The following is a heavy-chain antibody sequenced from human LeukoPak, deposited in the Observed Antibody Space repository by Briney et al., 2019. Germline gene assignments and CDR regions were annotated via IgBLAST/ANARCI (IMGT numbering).Heavy chain of an antibody. Sequence: SETLSLTCAVYSGSFSGYYWNWSRQPPGKGLEWIGEINHSGSTNYNPSLKSRVTISVDTSKNQFSLKLSSVTAADTAVYYCARGPQWYFDLWGRGTLVTVSS. CDR2: INHSGST. J-gene: IGHJ2*01. V-gene: IGHV4-34*01. CDR3: ARGPQWYFDL. CDR1: SGSFSGYY.